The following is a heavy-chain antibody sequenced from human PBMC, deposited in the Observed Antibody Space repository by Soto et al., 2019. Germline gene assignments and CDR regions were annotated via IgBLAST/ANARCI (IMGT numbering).Heavy chain of an antibody. D-gene: IGHD2-8*01. CDR3: ARGGYCTNGVCYCLPLDY. Sequence: GGSLRLSCAASGFTFSSYSMNWVRQAPGKGLEWVSSISSSSSYIYYADSVKGRFTISRDNAKNSLYLQMNSLKAEDTAVYYCARGGYCTNGVCYCLPLDYWGQGTLVTVSS. J-gene: IGHJ4*02. CDR2: ISSSSSYI. CDR1: GFTFSSYS. V-gene: IGHV3-21*01.